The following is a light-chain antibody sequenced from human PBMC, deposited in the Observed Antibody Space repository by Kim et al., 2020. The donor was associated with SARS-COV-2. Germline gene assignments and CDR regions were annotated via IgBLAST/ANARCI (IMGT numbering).Light chain of an antibody. CDR3: CSYAGGSSV. CDR1: SRDVGGYNY. J-gene: IGLJ1*01. V-gene: IGLV2-11*01. Sequence: PGQSVTISCTGTSRDVGGYNYVSWYQQHPGKAPKLMIYDVSKRPSGVPDRFSGSKSGNTASLTVSGLQADDEADYYCCSYAGGSSVFGTGTKVTVL. CDR2: DVS.